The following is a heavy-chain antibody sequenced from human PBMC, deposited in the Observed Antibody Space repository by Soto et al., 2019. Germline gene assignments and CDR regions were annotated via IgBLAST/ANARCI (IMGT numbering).Heavy chain of an antibody. Sequence: ASVKVSCKASGYTFISYYMHWVRQAPGQGLEWMGIINPSGGSTSYAQKFQGRVTMTRDTSTSTVYMELSSLRSEDTAVYYCARDPPASDDCLTTSCGKFDYWGQGTLVTVS. CDR1: GYTFISYY. CDR3: ARDPPASDDCLTTSCGKFDY. CDR2: INPSGGST. D-gene: IGHD2-2*01. V-gene: IGHV1-46*01. J-gene: IGHJ4*02.